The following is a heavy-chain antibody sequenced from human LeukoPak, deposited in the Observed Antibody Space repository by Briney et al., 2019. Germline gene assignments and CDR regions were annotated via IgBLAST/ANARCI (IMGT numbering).Heavy chain of an antibody. CDR3: ATPNLHIVVVTAPYYFDY. J-gene: IGHJ4*02. D-gene: IGHD2-21*02. CDR1: GFTFSSYA. Sequence: GGSLRLSCAVSGFTFSSYAMSWVRQAPGKGLEWVSAISGSGGSTYYADSVKGRFTISRDNSKNTLYLQMNSLGAEDTAVYYCATPNLHIVVVTAPYYFDYWGQGTLVTVSS. CDR2: ISGSGGST. V-gene: IGHV3-23*01.